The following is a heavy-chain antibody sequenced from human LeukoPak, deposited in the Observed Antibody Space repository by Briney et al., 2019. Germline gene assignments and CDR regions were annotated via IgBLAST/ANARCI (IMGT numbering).Heavy chain of an antibody. CDR1: GFIVSDNY. J-gene: IGHJ6*02. Sequence: GGSLRLSCAASGFIVSDNYMSWVRQAPGKGLEWVSVIYSGGNTYYADSVKGRFTISRDNSKNTLYLQMNSLRAEDTAVYYCARAYQRGYYYYGMDVWGQGTTVTVSS. CDR2: IYSGGNT. D-gene: IGHD2-2*01. V-gene: IGHV3-53*05. CDR3: ARAYQRGYYYYGMDV.